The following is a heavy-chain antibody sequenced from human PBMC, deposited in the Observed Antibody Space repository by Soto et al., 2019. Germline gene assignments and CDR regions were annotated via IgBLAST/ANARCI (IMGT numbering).Heavy chain of an antibody. D-gene: IGHD3-16*02. J-gene: IGHJ4*02. Sequence: QVQRQESGPGLVRPSQTLSLTCSVSCGSISTSGYYWSLIRQLPGKGLVWIGYIPSSGGTYFNPPLWSRGNISLDTSEKQLTLKLNSVTAADEAVYYCARSGTVVGATCDYLGQGTRVTDSS. CDR3: ARSGTVVGATCDY. CDR2: IPSSGGT. V-gene: IGHV4-31*03. CDR1: CGSISTSGYY.